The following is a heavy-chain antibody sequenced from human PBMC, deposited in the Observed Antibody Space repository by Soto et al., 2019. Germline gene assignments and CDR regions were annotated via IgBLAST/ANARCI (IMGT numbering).Heavy chain of an antibody. D-gene: IGHD2-2*01. CDR3: ARATIVLVPAAMVSHWFDP. V-gene: IGHV4-59*08. CDR1: GGSISSYY. Sequence: SETLSLTCTVSGGSISSYYWSWIRQPPGKGLEWIGYIYYSGSTNYNPSLKSRVTISVDTSKNQFSLRLSSVTAADTAVYYCARATIVLVPAAMVSHWFDPWGQGTLVTVSS. J-gene: IGHJ5*02. CDR2: IYYSGST.